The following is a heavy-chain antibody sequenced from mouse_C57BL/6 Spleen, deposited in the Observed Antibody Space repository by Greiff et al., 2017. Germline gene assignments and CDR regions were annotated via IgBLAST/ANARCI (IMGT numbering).Heavy chain of an antibody. J-gene: IGHJ4*01. Sequence: QVQLQQPGAELVKPGASVKLSCKASGYTFTSYWMHWVKQRPGQGLEWIGMIHPNSGSTNYNEKFKSKATLTVDKSSSTAYMQLSSLTSEDSAVYYCERGATVVAYCYAMDYWGQGTSVTVSS. CDR3: ERGATVVAYCYAMDY. CDR1: GYTFTSYW. CDR2: IHPNSGST. V-gene: IGHV1-64*01. D-gene: IGHD1-1*01.